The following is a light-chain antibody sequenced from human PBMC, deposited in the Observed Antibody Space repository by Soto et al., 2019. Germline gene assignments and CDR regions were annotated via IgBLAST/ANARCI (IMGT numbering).Light chain of an antibody. CDR1: QDIAIY. V-gene: IGKV1-9*01. CDR3: HQLHLYPST. J-gene: IGKJ4*01. CDR2: AAS. Sequence: IQLTQSPSSLSASVGDRVTITCRASQDIAIYLAWYRQKPGEAPKLLIYAASTLYGRVPSRFSGSQSGTDFALTIPGLQPDDFLSYYCHQLHLYPSTLRGWTKV.